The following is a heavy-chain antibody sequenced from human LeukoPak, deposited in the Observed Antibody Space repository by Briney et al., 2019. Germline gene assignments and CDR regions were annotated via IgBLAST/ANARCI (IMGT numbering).Heavy chain of an antibody. Sequence: SETLSLTCTVSGGSISSSSYYWGWIRQPPGKGLEWIGSIYYSGSTYYNPSLKSRVTISVDTSKNQFSLKLSSVTAADTAMYYCARLHKQQLKRGIGIWGQGTMVTVSS. CDR2: IYYSGST. D-gene: IGHD6-13*01. J-gene: IGHJ3*02. CDR3: ARLHKQQLKRGIGI. V-gene: IGHV4-39*01. CDR1: GGSISSSSYY.